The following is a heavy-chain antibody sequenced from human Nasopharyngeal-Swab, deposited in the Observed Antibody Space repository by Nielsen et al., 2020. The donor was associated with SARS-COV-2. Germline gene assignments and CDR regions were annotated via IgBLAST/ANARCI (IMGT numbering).Heavy chain of an antibody. J-gene: IGHJ4*02. D-gene: IGHD6-13*01. CDR2: IYASGDT. CDR3: ARNLASRSSSWCFDY. Sequence: GESLKISCAASGFTVTNNYMTWVRQVPGKGLEWISHIYASGDTHTADAVKGRFTISRDNAKNSLYLQMNSLREEDTAVYYCARNLASRSSSWCFDYWGQGTLVTVSS. V-gene: IGHV3-66*03. CDR1: GFTVTNNY.